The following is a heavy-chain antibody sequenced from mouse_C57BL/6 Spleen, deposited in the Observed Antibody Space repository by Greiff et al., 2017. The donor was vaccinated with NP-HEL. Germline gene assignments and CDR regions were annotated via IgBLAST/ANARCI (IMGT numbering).Heavy chain of an antibody. V-gene: IGHV1-55*01. D-gene: IGHD2-1*01. CDR2: IYPGSGST. Sequence: QVQLQQPGAELVKPGASVKMSCKASGYTFTSYWITWVKQRPGQGLEWIGDIYPGSGSTNYNEKFKSKATLTVDTSSSTAYMQLSSLTSEDSAVYYCARWGARCNYVGGAMDYWGQGTSVTVSS. CDR1: GYTFTSYW. J-gene: IGHJ4*01. CDR3: ARWGARCNYVGGAMDY.